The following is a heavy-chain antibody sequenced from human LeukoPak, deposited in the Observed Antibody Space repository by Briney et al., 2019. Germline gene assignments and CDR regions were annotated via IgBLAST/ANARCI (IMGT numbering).Heavy chain of an antibody. CDR2: INHSGRT. CDR1: GGSFSDYY. J-gene: IGHJ4*02. V-gene: IGHV4-34*01. D-gene: IGHD6-13*01. Sequence: SETLTLTCAVYGGSFSDYYWSWIRQPPGMGLEWIGEINHSGRTTYNPSIKSRVTISVDTSKNLFSLKLNSVTAADTAVYYCARDGAAAGWYDYWGQGTLVTVSS. CDR3: ARDGAAAGWYDY.